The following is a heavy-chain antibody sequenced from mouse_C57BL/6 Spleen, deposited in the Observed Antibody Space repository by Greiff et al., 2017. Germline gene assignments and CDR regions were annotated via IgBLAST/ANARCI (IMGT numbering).Heavy chain of an antibody. CDR3: AGSEGYYYRYFYAMDY. CDR1: GYTFTDYY. CDR2: INPKNGGT. J-gene: IGHJ4*01. Sequence: EVQLQQSGPELVKPGASVKISCKASGYTFTDYYMNWVKQSHGKSLEWIGDINPKNGGTSYNQKFKGKATLTVDKSSSTAYMELRSLTSEDSAVYYCAGSEGYYYRYFYAMDYWGQGTSVTVSS. D-gene: IGHD1-1*01. V-gene: IGHV1-26*01.